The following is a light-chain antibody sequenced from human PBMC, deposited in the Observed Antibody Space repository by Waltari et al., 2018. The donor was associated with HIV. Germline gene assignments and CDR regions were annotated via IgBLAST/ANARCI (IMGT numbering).Light chain of an antibody. V-gene: IGKV3-15*01. CDR1: QIFCSY. Sequence: DIVMTQSPAPLSVPPGGRATLSCRARQIFCSYLACYQQKPGQAPRLVIYGAATRATGIPARFSGSGSGTEFTRTISSRQSADFAVYYCQQYYNWLPYTFGQGTKLEIK. J-gene: IGKJ2*01. CDR2: GAA. CDR3: QQYYNWLPYT.